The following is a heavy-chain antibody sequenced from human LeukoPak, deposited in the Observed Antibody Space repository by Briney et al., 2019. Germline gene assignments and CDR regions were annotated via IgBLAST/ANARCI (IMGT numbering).Heavy chain of an antibody. V-gene: IGHV1-46*01. J-gene: IGHJ4*02. CDR2: INPSDDSA. D-gene: IGHD5-24*01. CDR3: AKGGEMANDY. CDR1: GYTFTSHY. Sequence: ASVKVSCTTSGYTFTSHYVHWVRQAPGQGLEWMGTINPSDDSATYALRFQGRVTTTTDTSTATGYMELRSLRSEDTAVYYCAKGGEMANDYWGQGTLVTVSS.